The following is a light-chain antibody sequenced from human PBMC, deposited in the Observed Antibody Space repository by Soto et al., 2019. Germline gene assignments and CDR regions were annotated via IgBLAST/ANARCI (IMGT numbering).Light chain of an antibody. Sequence: QSALTQPASVSGSPGQSITISCTGTSSDVGVYNYVSWYQQHPGKAPKLMIYEVSNRPSGVSNRFSGSKSGNTASLTISGLQAEDEADYYCSSYTSSSTGVFGGGTKVTVL. CDR3: SSYTSSSTGV. CDR2: EVS. V-gene: IGLV2-14*01. J-gene: IGLJ3*02. CDR1: SSDVGVYNY.